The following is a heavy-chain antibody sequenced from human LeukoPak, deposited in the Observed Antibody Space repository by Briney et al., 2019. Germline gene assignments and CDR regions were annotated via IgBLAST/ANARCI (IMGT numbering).Heavy chain of an antibody. D-gene: IGHD3-10*01. Sequence: GGSLRLSCAASGFTFSSYGMHWVRQAPGKGLEWLAVILFDGNNEYYADSVKGRFTISRDNSKNTLYLQMNSLRGEDAAVYYCASTSRGVIDYWGQGTLVTVSS. CDR3: ASTSRGVIDY. V-gene: IGHV3-30*19. CDR1: GFTFSSYG. CDR2: ILFDGNNE. J-gene: IGHJ4*02.